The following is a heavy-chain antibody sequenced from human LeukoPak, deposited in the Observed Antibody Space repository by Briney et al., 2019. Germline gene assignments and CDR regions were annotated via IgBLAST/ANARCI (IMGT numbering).Heavy chain of an antibody. CDR2: IYPGDSDT. Sequence: GESLNISCKGSGYSFTRHWIGWVRQMPGKGLEWMGIIYPGDSDTRYSPSFQGQVTISADKSIDTAYLQWSSLKASDTAMYYCARVAVAGPYDAFDIWGQGTMVTVSS. CDR3: ARVAVAGPYDAFDI. D-gene: IGHD6-19*01. V-gene: IGHV5-51*01. CDR1: GYSFTRHW. J-gene: IGHJ3*02.